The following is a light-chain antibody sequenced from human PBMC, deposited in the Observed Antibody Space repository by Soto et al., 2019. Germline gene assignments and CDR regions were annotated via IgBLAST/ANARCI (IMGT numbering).Light chain of an antibody. V-gene: IGKV3-20*01. J-gene: IGKJ2*01. CDR3: FHYGRSPLMRT. CDR2: GGS. CDR1: QSVTSNY. Sequence: EIVLTQSPGTLSLSPGERATLSCRASQSVTSNYLAWYQQKPGQAPRLLIYGGSTRAAGVPFRFRGGWSGPGLTSTLAGGGLEGLAGYYCFHYGRSPLMRTVAQGAKLGVK.